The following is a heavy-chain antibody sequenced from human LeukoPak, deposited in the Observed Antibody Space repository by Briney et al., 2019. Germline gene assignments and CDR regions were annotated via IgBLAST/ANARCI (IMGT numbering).Heavy chain of an antibody. CDR1: GFTFSSFG. CDR2: ISFDGSNK. V-gene: IGHV3-30*18. D-gene: IGHD3-10*01. CDR3: AKGRYYYDSGSSTNWFDP. J-gene: IGHJ5*02. Sequence: PGTSLRLSCAASGFTFSSFGMHWVRQAPGKGLEWVAVISFDGSNKYYADSVKGRFTISRDNSKNTLYLQMNSLRAEDTAVYYCAKGRYYYDSGSSTNWFDPWGQGTLVTVSS.